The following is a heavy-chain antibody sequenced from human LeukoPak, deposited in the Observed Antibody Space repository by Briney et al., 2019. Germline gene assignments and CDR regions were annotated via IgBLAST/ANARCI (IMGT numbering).Heavy chain of an antibody. Sequence: ASVKVSCKTSGYTFTTYAISWVRQAPGQGLEWMGWINTNTGNPTYAQGFFTGRYVFSLDTSVNTAYLQITGLKADDTAVYYCGRDPKLGIRGYTYGYIDFWGQGTLVTVTS. CDR3: GRDPKLGIRGYTYGYIDF. CDR2: INTNTGNP. V-gene: IGHV7-4-1*02. D-gene: IGHD5-18*01. J-gene: IGHJ4*02. CDR1: GYTFTTYA.